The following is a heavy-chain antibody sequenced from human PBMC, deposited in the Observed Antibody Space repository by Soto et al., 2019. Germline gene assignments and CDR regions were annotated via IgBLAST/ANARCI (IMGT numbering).Heavy chain of an antibody. CDR3: ARELGERSPPLLWFGEFSPYWYFDL. CDR1: GFTFSSYA. CDR2: ISSNGGST. J-gene: IGHJ2*01. D-gene: IGHD3-10*01. V-gene: IGHV3-64*01. Sequence: GALRLSCAASGFTFSSYAMHWVRQAPGKGLEYVSAISSNGGSTYYANSVKGRFTISRDNSKNTLYLQMGSLRAEDMAVYYCARELGERSPPLLWFGEFSPYWYFDLWGRGTLVTVSS.